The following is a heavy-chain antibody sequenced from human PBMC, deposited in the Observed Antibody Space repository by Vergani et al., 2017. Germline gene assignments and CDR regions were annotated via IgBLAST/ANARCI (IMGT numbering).Heavy chain of an antibody. D-gene: IGHD3-3*01. CDR1: GYTFTGYY. CDR3: AGWGTRITIFGVVRGAFDI. Sequence: QVQLVQSGAEVKKPGASVKVSCKASGYTFTGYYMHWVRQAPGQGLEWMGRINPNSGGTNYAQKFQGRVTMTRDTSISTAYMELSRLRSDDTAVYFCAGWGTRITIFGVVRGAFDIWGQGTMVTVSS. J-gene: IGHJ3*02. CDR2: INPNSGGT. V-gene: IGHV1-2*06.